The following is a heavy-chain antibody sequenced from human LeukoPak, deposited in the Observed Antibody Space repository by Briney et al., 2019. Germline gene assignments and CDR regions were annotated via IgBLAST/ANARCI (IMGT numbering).Heavy chain of an antibody. CDR3: ASLYDSSGYTFDP. CDR1: GGSISSSSYY. V-gene: IGHV4-39*07. Sequence: SETLSLTCTVSGGSISSSSYYWGWIRQPPGKGLEWIGSIYYSGSTYYNPSLKSRVTISVDKSKNQFSLKLSSVTAADTAVYYCASLYDSSGYTFDPWGQGTLVTVSS. J-gene: IGHJ5*02. D-gene: IGHD3-22*01. CDR2: IYYSGST.